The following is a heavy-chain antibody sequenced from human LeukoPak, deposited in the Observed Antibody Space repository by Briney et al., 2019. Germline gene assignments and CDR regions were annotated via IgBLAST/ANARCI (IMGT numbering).Heavy chain of an antibody. J-gene: IGHJ3*02. CDR1: GFTVSTYW. Sequence: GGSLRLSCAASGFTVSTYWLNWIRQAPGKGLVWVSRINSDGSSTNYADSVKGRFTISRDNAKKTLYLQMNSLRAEDTAVYYCARVMSRVSQWQTYRLDAFDIWGQGTMVTVSS. V-gene: IGHV3-74*01. D-gene: IGHD6-19*01. CDR2: INSDGSST. CDR3: ARVMSRVSQWQTYRLDAFDI.